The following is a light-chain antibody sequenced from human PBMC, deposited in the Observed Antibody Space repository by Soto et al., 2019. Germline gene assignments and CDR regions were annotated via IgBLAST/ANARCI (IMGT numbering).Light chain of an antibody. Sequence: DIQLTQSPSFLSASVGDRVTITCRACQAISKNLAWYQHNPGKPPKLLIYGASTLQSGVPSRFSGSGSGTEFTLTIRSLQPEDFGTYYCQQLNNCPRALTFGVHTEVEI. CDR1: QAISKN. V-gene: IGKV1-9*01. CDR3: QQLNNCPRALT. J-gene: IGKJ4*01. CDR2: GAS.